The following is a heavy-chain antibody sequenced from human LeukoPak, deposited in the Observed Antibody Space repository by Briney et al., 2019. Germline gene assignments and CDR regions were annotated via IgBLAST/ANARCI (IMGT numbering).Heavy chain of an antibody. D-gene: IGHD2-2*02. CDR2: ISSSSSYI. Sequence: GGSLRLSCAASGFTFSSYRMNWVRQAPGKGLEWVSSISSSSSYIYYADSVKGRFTISRDNAKNSLYLQMNSLRAEDTAVYYCARELGYCSSTSCYTDYYGMDVWGQGTTVTVSS. J-gene: IGHJ6*02. V-gene: IGHV3-21*01. CDR3: ARELGYCSSTSCYTDYYGMDV. CDR1: GFTFSSYR.